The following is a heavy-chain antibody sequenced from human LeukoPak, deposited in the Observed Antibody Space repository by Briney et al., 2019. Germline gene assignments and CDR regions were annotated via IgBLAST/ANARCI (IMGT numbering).Heavy chain of an antibody. CDR2: MYQSETT. D-gene: IGHD3-22*01. CDR1: GDSISSGYY. CDR3: ARVRPRGSSGHPDY. Sequence: PSETLSLTCGVSGDSISSGYYWGWIRQPPGKGLEWIGYMYQSETTYYNPSLKSRVTISADTSKNQFSLKLSSVTAADTAVFYCARVRPRGSSGHPDYWGQGTLVTVSS. V-gene: IGHV4-38-2*01. J-gene: IGHJ4*02.